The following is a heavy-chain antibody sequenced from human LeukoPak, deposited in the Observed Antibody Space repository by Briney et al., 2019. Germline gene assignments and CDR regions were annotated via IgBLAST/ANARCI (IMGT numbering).Heavy chain of an antibody. D-gene: IGHD6-6*01. Sequence: GESLKISCKGSGYSFTSYWIGWVRQMPGKGLGWMGIIYPGDSDTRYCPSFQGQVTIPADKSISTAYLQWNSLKASDTAMYYCARAYSSSPSVSDYWGQGTLVTVSS. CDR3: ARAYSSSPSVSDY. J-gene: IGHJ4*02. V-gene: IGHV5-51*01. CDR1: GYSFTSYW. CDR2: IYPGDSDT.